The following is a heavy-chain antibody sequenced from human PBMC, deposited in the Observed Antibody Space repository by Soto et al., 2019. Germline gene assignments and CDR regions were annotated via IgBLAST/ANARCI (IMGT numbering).Heavy chain of an antibody. Sequence: QVQLQESGPGLVKPSGTLSLTCAVSGGSISSSNWWSWVRQPPGKGLEWIGEIYHSGSTNYNPSHKGAVTRSVDKSKNQFSQKLSSVTAADTAVHYCASDGPLVPAANSRYNWFDPWGQGTLVTVSS. J-gene: IGHJ5*02. V-gene: IGHV4-4*02. D-gene: IGHD2-2*01. CDR2: IYHSGST. CDR3: ASDGPLVPAANSRYNWFDP. CDR1: GGSISSSNW.